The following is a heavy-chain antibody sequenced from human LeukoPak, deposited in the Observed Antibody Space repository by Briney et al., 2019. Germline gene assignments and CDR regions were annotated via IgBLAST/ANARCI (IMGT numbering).Heavy chain of an antibody. V-gene: IGHV4-31*03. CDR1: GGSISSGNHY. Sequence: SETLSLTCTVSGGSISSGNHYWSWIRQHPERGLEWIGFIHYSGSTYYKPSLRSRVTISIDTSKNQFSLNIISVTAADTAVYFCARTSEEKGYGDLVYWGQGTLVTVSS. J-gene: IGHJ4*02. CDR2: IHYSGST. D-gene: IGHD5-12*01. CDR3: ARTSEEKGYGDLVY.